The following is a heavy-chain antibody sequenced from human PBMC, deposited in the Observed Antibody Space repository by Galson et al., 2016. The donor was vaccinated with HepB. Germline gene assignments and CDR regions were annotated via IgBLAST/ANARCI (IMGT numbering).Heavy chain of an antibody. CDR3: ARSYSSGWPKGVFDY. D-gene: IGHD6-19*01. CDR2: IYFSGNT. J-gene: IGHJ4*02. Sequence: SETLSLTCTVSGGSMISTSYYWGWIRQSPGKDLEWIGSIYFSGNTYYNPSFKSRVTISVDTSKNHFSLEMSSVTAADTAIFYCARSYSSGWPKGVFDYWGQGTLVTVSS. CDR1: GGSMISTSYY. V-gene: IGHV4-39*02.